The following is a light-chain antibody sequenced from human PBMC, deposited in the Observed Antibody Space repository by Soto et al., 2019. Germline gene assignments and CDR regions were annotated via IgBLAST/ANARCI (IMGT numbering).Light chain of an antibody. Sequence: QSVLTQPPSASGTPGQRVTISCSGSSSNIGSNTVNWYQQLPGTAPKLLIYSNNQRPSGVPDRFSGSKSGTSASLAISGLRSEDEADYHCAAWDDSLNGVVFGGGTKLTVL. J-gene: IGLJ2*01. CDR3: AAWDDSLNGVV. CDR2: SNN. CDR1: SSNIGSNT. V-gene: IGLV1-44*01.